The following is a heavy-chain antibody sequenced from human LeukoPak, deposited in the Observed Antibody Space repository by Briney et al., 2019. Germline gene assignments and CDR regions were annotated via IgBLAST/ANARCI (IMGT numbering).Heavy chain of an antibody. CDR3: ARDRASGY. J-gene: IGHJ4*02. Sequence: GRSLRLSCAASGFTFSSYAMHWVRQAPGKGLEWVAVISYDGSNKYYADSVKGRFTISRDNSKNTLYLQMNSLRAEDTAVYYCARDRASGYWGQGTLVTVSS. V-gene: IGHV3-30-3*01. D-gene: IGHD3-10*01. CDR2: ISYDGSNK. CDR1: GFTFSSYA.